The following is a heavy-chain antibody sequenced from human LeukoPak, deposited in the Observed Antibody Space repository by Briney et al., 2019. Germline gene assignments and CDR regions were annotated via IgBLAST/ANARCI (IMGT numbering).Heavy chain of an antibody. D-gene: IGHD3-10*01. V-gene: IGHV3-7*03. CDR1: GFTFSSYW. CDR2: IKQDGSEK. J-gene: IGHJ3*02. Sequence: PGGSLRLSCAASGFTFSSYWMSWVRQAPGKGLEWVANIKQDGSEKYYVDSVKGRFTISRDNAKNSLYLQMNSLRAEDTALYYCAKVNGSGSYDAFDIWGQGTMVTVSS. CDR3: AKVNGSGSYDAFDI.